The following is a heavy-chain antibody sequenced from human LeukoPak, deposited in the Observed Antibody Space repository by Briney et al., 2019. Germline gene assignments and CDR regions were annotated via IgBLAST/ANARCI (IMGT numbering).Heavy chain of an antibody. CDR1: GYTFTNHW. CDR2: IDPSDSYT. D-gene: IGHD2-15*01. CDR3: ARLSNPYCSGGTCSPTPFDS. Sequence: HGESLKISCQTSGYTFTNHWITWVRQMPGKGLEWMGRIDPSDSYTNYRPSFEGHVTFSTDKSTATVYLQWSSLEASDTAIYYCARLSNPYCSGGTCSPTPFDSWGQGTLVTVSS. J-gene: IGHJ4*02. V-gene: IGHV5-10-1*01.